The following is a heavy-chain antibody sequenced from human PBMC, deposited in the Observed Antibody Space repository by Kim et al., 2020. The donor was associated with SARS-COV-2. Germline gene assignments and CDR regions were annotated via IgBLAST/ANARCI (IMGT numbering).Heavy chain of an antibody. Sequence: SVTHYAESLKGRFTISRDNAKNTLYLQMNSLRAEDTAMYYCASRIDTSFDYWGQGTLVTISS. D-gene: IGHD5-18*01. CDR3: ASRIDTSFDY. J-gene: IGHJ4*02. V-gene: IGHV3-74*01. CDR2: SVT.